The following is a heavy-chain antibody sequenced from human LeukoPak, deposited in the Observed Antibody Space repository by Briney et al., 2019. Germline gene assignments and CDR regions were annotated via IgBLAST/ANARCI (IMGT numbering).Heavy chain of an antibody. CDR1: GYTFTGYY. V-gene: IGHV1-18*04. CDR3: ARGVGNEGLTI. Sequence: GASVKVSCKASGYTFTGYYMHWVRQAPGQGLEWMGWIDPYSGNTNYAQKFQGRVTMTTETFTSTADMEVTSLRSDDTAVYYCARGVGNEGLTIWGQGTLVTVSS. J-gene: IGHJ3*02. D-gene: IGHD1-26*01. CDR2: IDPYSGNT.